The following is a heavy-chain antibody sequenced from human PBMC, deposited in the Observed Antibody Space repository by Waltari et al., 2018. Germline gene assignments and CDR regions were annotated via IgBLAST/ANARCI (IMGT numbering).Heavy chain of an antibody. D-gene: IGHD5-12*01. CDR3: ATYIGASVGTAAFDV. Sequence: QLQLQESGPGLVKPSETLSLTCSVSGVSITSNRHYWGWIRQPHGQGLEWIGTMSYSGATYSSPSLQSRVTISRDTSKNLLSLKLGSVTAADTAVYYCATYIGASVGTAAFDVWGLGTMVTVSS. CDR2: MSYSGAT. CDR1: GVSITSNRHY. J-gene: IGHJ3*01. V-gene: IGHV4-39*01.